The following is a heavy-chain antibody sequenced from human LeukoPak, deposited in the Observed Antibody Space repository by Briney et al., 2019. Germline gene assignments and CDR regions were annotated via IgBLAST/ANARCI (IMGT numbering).Heavy chain of an antibody. V-gene: IGHV4-4*02. Sequence: SGTLSLTCAVSGGSISSSNWWSWVRQPPGKGLEWIGEIYHSGSTNYDPSLKSRVTISVDKSKNQFSLKLSSVTAADTAVYYCARDKEIRYPGDAFDIWGQGTMVTVSS. D-gene: IGHD3-16*02. CDR1: GGSISSSNW. CDR3: ARDKEIRYPGDAFDI. CDR2: IYHSGST. J-gene: IGHJ3*02.